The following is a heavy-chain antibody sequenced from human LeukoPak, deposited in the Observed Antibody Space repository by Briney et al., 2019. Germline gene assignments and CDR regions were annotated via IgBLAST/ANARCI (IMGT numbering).Heavy chain of an antibody. J-gene: IGHJ6*03. D-gene: IGHD2-8*01. V-gene: IGHV3-21*04. CDR3: AREVMVYAISDYYYYMDV. CDR1: GFIFSSYS. CDR2: ISSSRSYI. Sequence: GGSLRLSCAASGFIFSSYSMNWVRQAPGKGLEWVSFISSSRSYIYYGDAVKGRFTVSRDNAKNSLYLQMNTLRAEDTAVYYCAREVMVYAISDYYYYMDVWGKGTTVTVSS.